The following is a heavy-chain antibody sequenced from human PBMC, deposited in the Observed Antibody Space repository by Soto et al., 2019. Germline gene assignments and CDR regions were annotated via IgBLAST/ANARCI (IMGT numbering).Heavy chain of an antibody. Sequence: SETLSLTCTVSGGSLSSGDYYWSWIRQPPGKGLEWIGYIYYSGSTYYNPSLKSRVTISVDTSKNQFSLKLSSVTAADTAVYYCARGGVVVIAATHFDHWGQGTVVTVSS. D-gene: IGHD2-15*01. V-gene: IGHV4-30-4*01. J-gene: IGHJ4*02. CDR3: ARGGVVVIAATHFDH. CDR2: IYYSGST. CDR1: GGSLSSGDYY.